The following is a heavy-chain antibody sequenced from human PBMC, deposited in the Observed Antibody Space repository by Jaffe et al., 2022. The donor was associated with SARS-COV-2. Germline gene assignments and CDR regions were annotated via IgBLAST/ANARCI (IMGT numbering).Heavy chain of an antibody. CDR3: ARDHEGWGSGQIDY. CDR1: GFTFSSYA. J-gene: IGHJ4*02. Sequence: QVQLVESGGGVVQPGRSLRLSCAASGFTFSSYAMHWVRQAPGKGLEWVAVISYDGSNKYYADSVKGRFTISRDNSKNTLYLQMNSLRAEDTAVYYCARDHEGWGSGQIDYWGQGTLVTVSS. V-gene: IGHV3-30*04. CDR2: ISYDGSNK. D-gene: IGHD3-10*01.